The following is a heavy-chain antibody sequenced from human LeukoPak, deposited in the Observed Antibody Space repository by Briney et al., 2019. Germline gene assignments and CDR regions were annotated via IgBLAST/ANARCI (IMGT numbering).Heavy chain of an antibody. D-gene: IGHD3-22*01. V-gene: IGHV3-23*01. CDR3: ARDPGGPYYYDSSGYNY. J-gene: IGHJ4*02. CDR2: ISGSGGST. Sequence: PGGSLRLSCAASGFTFSSYGMSWVRQAPGKGLEWVSAISGSGGSTYYADSVKGRFTISRDNSKNTLYLQMNSLRAEDTAVYYCARDPGGPYYYDSSGYNYWGQGTLVTVSS. CDR1: GFTFSSYG.